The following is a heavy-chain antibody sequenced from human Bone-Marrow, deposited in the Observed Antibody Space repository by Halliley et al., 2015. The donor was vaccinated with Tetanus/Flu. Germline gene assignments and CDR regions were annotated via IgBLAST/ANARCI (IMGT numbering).Heavy chain of an antibody. D-gene: IGHD2-21*02. CDR2: IDPTDFYT. J-gene: IGHJ6*02. CDR3: ARHNAVTVGMDV. Sequence: LEWMGRIDPTDFYTSYSPSFEGHVTISADKSISTAYLQWTSLKASDSVVYYCARHNAVTVGMDVWGQGSPVTVSS. V-gene: IGHV5-10-1*01.